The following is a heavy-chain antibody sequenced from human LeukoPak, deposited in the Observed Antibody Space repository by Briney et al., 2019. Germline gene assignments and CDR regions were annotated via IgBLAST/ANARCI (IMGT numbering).Heavy chain of an antibody. CDR1: GGSISTYY. Sequence: TSETLSLTCTVSGGSISTYYWSWIRQPPGKGLEWIGNINYSGGTKYNPSLKGRVTISVDTSKNQFSLKLSSVTAADTALYYCAREYSSSAPPLYWGQGTLVTVSS. CDR2: INYSGGT. J-gene: IGHJ4*02. V-gene: IGHV4-59*01. D-gene: IGHD6-13*01. CDR3: AREYSSSAPPLY.